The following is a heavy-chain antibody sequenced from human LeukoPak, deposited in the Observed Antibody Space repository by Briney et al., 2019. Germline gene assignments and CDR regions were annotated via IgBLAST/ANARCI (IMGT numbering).Heavy chain of an antibody. J-gene: IGHJ5*02. D-gene: IGHD3-10*01. CDR2: FTGSGGST. Sequence: GGSLRLSCAASGFTFSSYWMHWVRQAPGKGLVWVSAFTGSGGSTNYADSVKGRFTISRDNSKNTLYLKINRLRAEDTAVYYWVKKEGSQGVRGVITSWGQGTLVTVSS. V-gene: IGHV3-23*01. CDR3: VKKEGSQGVRGVITS. CDR1: GFTFSSYW.